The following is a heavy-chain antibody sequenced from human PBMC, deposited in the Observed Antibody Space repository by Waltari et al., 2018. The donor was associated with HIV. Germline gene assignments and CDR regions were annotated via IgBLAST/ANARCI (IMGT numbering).Heavy chain of an antibody. V-gene: IGHV4-39*01. CDR3: ARHSLETYNWNPQSLLFQH. CDR1: GGSISSSSYY. D-gene: IGHD1-20*01. CDR2: IYYSGST. J-gene: IGHJ1*01. Sequence: QLQLQESGPGLVKPSETLSLTCTVSGGSISSSSYYWGWIRQPPGKGPEWIGSIYYSGSTYYNPSLKSRVTISVDTSKNQFSLKLSSVTAADTAVYYCARHSLETYNWNPQSLLFQHWGQGTLVTVSS.